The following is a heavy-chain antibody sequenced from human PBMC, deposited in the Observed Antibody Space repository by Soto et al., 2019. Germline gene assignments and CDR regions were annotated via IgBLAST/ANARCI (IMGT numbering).Heavy chain of an antibody. Sequence: DSLKISCKGSGYSFTSYWIGWVRQMPGKGLEWMGIIYPGDSDTRYSPSFQGQVTISADKSISTAYLQWSSLKASDTAMYYCASLWGAEAQGYYYLLDVWGQGSSVIVS. CDR1: GYSFTSYW. CDR3: ASLWGAEAQGYYYLLDV. D-gene: IGHD3-10*01. V-gene: IGHV5-51*01. CDR2: IYPGDSDT. J-gene: IGHJ6*02.